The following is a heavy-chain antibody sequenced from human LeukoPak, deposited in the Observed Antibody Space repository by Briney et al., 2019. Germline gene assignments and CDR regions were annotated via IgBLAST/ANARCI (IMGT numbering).Heavy chain of an antibody. CDR2: IYPGDSDT. J-gene: IGHJ4*02. D-gene: IGHD1-7*01. Sequence: GESLKISCKGSGYSFTSYWIGWVRQMPGKGLEWMGIIYPGDSDTRYSPSFQGQVTISADKSISTAYLQWSSLKASDTAMYYCASGAVTKTGTTAGFDYWGQGTLVTVSS. V-gene: IGHV5-51*01. CDR1: GYSFTSYW. CDR3: ASGAVTKTGTTAGFDY.